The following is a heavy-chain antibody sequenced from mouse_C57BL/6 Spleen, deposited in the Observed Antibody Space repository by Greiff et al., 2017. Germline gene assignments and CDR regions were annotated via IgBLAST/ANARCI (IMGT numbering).Heavy chain of an antibody. Sequence: EVTLMESGGGLVKPGGSLKLSCAASGFTFSSYTMSWVRLTPEKRLEWVATISGGGGNNYSPDSVMGRFPISSDNAKNTLYLQMSSLRSEDTALYYCARQIYYGSSYNYAMDYWGQGTSVTVSS. CDR3: ARQIYYGSSYNYAMDY. CDR2: ISGGGGNN. J-gene: IGHJ4*01. V-gene: IGHV5-9*01. D-gene: IGHD1-1*01. CDR1: GFTFSSYT.